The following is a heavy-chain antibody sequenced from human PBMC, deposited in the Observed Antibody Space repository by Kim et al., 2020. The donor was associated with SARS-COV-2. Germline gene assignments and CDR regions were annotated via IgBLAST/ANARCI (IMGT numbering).Heavy chain of an antibody. V-gene: IGHV3-20*04. Sequence: GGSLRLSCAASGFTFDDYAMRWVRQAPGKGLEWISGINWSGGSRVYADSVKGRFTISRDNAKNSLFLQMNSLRAEDTALYYCARDQGLVQSGARSSFDS. J-gene: IGHJ5*01. D-gene: IGHD6-6*01. CDR1: GFTFDDYA. CDR3: ARDQGLVQSGARSSFDS. CDR2: INWSGGSR.